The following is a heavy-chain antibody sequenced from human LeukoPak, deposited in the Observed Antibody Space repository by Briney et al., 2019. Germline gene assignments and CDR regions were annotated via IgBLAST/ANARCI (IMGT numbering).Heavy chain of an antibody. CDR3: AKDDGSGSSSDY. Sequence: GRSLRLSCAASGFTFSSYGMHWVRQAPGKGLEWVAAIWYDGSNKYYADSVKGRFTISRDNSKNTLYLQMNSLRAEDTAVYYCAKDDGSGSSSDYWGQGTLVTVSS. CDR2: IWYDGSNK. J-gene: IGHJ4*02. D-gene: IGHD3-10*01. V-gene: IGHV3-33*06. CDR1: GFTFSSYG.